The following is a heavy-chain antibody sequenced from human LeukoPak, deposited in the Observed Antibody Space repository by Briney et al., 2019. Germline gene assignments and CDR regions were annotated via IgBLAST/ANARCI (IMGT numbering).Heavy chain of an antibody. CDR2: IIPIFGTA. CDR3: ARGGYSGYETDAFDI. J-gene: IGHJ3*02. V-gene: IGHV1-69*05. D-gene: IGHD5-12*01. CDR1: GGTFSSYA. Sequence: ASVKVSCKASGGTFSSYAISWVRQAPGQGLEWMGGIIPIFGTANYAQKFQGRVTMTTDTSTSTAYMELRSLRSDDTAVYYCARGGYSGYETDAFDIWGQGTMVTVSS.